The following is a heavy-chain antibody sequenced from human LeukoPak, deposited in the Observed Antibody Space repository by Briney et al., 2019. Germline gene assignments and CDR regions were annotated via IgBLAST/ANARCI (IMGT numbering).Heavy chain of an antibody. J-gene: IGHJ4*02. D-gene: IGHD1-1*01. CDR1: GFTFSNFW. CDR2: IHPEGNEK. CDR3: ARGDDFSGDH. Sequence: QPGGSLRLSCAVSGFTFSNFWMSWVRQAPGRGLEWVANIHPEGNEKYHVESVKGRFTISRDNTKNLLFLKMNGLRVEDTAVYYCARGDDFSGDHWGQGTLVTVSS. V-gene: IGHV3-7*04.